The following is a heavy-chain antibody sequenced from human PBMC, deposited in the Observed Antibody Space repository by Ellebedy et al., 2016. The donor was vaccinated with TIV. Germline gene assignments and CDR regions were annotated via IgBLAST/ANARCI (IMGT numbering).Heavy chain of an antibody. J-gene: IGHJ6*03. Sequence: GGSLRLSXAASGFSFSASALHWVRQASGKGLEWVGRIRSKSNNYATAYIASVKGRFTLSRDDSNNTAYLLMNNLKTEDTAVYYCTYSRHQILYPMDVWGKGTTVIVSS. V-gene: IGHV3-73*01. CDR2: IRSKSNNYAT. D-gene: IGHD2-21*01. CDR1: GFSFSASA. CDR3: TYSRHQILYPMDV.